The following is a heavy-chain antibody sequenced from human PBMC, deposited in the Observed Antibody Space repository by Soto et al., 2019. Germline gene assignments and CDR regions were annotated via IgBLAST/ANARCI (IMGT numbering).Heavy chain of an antibody. CDR1: GFTFDDYA. CDR3: AKEDSSGYYYDAFDN. D-gene: IGHD3-22*01. J-gene: IGHJ3*02. V-gene: IGHV3-43*02. Sequence: GSLRLSCAASGFTFDDYAMHWVRQAPGKGLEWVSLISGDGGSTYYADSVKGRFTISRDNSKNSLYLQMNSLRTEDTALYYCAKEDSSGYYYDAFDNWGQGTMVTVSS. CDR2: ISGDGGST.